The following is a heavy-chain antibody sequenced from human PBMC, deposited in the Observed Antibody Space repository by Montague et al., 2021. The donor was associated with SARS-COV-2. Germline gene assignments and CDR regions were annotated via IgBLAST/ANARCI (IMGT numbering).Heavy chain of an antibody. Sequence: SETLSLTCAVSGGSISSSNWWSWVRQPPGKGLEWIGEIYHSGSTNYNPSLKSRVTISVDKSKNQFSLKLSSVTAADTAVYYCARAPYYDFWSGYDGAFDIWGQGTMVTVSS. CDR2: IYHSGST. V-gene: IGHV4-4*02. J-gene: IGHJ3*02. CDR1: GGSISSSNW. D-gene: IGHD3-3*01. CDR3: ARAPYYDFWSGYDGAFDI.